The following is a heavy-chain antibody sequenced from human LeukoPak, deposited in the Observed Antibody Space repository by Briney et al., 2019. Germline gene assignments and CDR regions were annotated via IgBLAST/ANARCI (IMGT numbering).Heavy chain of an antibody. CDR1: RGSIGTYY. Sequence: PSEPLSLTCTVSRGSIGTYYWSWIRQPAGKGLDWIGRIYTSGSTKKNTSLSSRVNISIDASKNQSSLRLSSLTAADTAIYYCARNSGRRGYPEYSFDYWGQGTPVIVSS. CDR3: ARNSGRRGYPEYSFDY. CDR2: IYTSGST. V-gene: IGHV4-4*07. J-gene: IGHJ4*02. D-gene: IGHD3-10*01.